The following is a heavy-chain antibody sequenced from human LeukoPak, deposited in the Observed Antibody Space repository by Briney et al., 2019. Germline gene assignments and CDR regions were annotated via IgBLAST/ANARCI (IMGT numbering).Heavy chain of an antibody. D-gene: IGHD3-22*01. Sequence: PGGALRLSCAASGLTFSDYYMTWICQAPGKGLGWVSSIIGTGATIYSADSVRGRFTVSRDNARNSLFLHMNSLRAEDTAVYYCAVQITMIVVVPYLDYWGQGTLVTVSS. J-gene: IGHJ4*02. CDR1: GLTFSDYY. V-gene: IGHV3-11*04. CDR2: IIGTGATI. CDR3: AVQITMIVVVPYLDY.